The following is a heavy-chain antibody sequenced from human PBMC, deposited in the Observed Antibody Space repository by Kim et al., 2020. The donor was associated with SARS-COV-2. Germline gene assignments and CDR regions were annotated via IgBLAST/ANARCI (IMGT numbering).Heavy chain of an antibody. CDR3: AHRQGRFCDPPNCKNFFNY. V-gene: IGHV2-5*02. J-gene: IGHJ4*02. D-gene: IGHD3-3*01. CDR2: FYWDDDE. Sequence: SGPTLVNPTQTLTLTCTFSGFSLSTTGVGVGWFRQSPVEALEWLAVFYWDDDESYNPSLKSRLSIAKDASKNQVVLTMTNMDPVDTATYFCAHRQGRFCDPPNCKNFFNYWGQGILVTVSS. CDR1: GFSLSTTGVG.